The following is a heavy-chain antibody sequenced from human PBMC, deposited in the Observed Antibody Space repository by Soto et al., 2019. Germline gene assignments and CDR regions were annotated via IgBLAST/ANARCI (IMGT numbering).Heavy chain of an antibody. Sequence: QVQLVESGGGVVQPGRSLRLSCVASGFTFSSSGMHWVRQAPGKGLEWVAVTSYDGSNGYYADSVRGRFTISRDNSKNTLYLQMNSLRAEDTAVYYRAKSPPAVAGYFDYWGQGTLVTVSS. J-gene: IGHJ4*02. V-gene: IGHV3-30*18. CDR2: TSYDGSNG. CDR1: GFTFSSSG. D-gene: IGHD6-19*01. CDR3: AKSPPAVAGYFDY.